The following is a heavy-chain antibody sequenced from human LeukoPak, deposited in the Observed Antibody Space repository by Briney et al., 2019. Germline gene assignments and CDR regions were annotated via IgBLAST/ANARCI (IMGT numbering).Heavy chain of an antibody. V-gene: IGHV1-3*01. Sequence: ASVKVSCKASGYTFTSYAMHWVRQAPGQRLEWMGWINAGNGNTKYSQKFQGRVTITRDTSASTAYMELSNLRSEDTAVYYCARGPPYSYGYEEFDYWGQGTLVTVSS. D-gene: IGHD5-18*01. CDR1: GYTFTSYA. CDR3: ARGPPYSYGYEEFDY. J-gene: IGHJ4*02. CDR2: INAGNGNT.